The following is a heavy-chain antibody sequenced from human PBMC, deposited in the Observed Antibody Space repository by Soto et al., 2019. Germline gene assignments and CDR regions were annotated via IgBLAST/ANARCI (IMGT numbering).Heavy chain of an antibody. V-gene: IGHV3-23*01. CDR3: AKEKYSSGFFDY. CDR2: ISGSGGRT. Sequence: GGSLRLSCAASGFTFRNYAMSWARQAPGKGLEWVSAISGSGGRTHYADSVKGRFTISRDNSKNTLYLQMNSLRAEDTAVYYCAKEKYSSGFFDYWGQGTLVTVSS. CDR1: GFTFRNYA. D-gene: IGHD6-19*01. J-gene: IGHJ4*02.